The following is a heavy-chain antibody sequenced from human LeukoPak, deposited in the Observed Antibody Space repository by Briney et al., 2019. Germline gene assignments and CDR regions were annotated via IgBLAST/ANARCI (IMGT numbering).Heavy chain of an antibody. Sequence: SETLSLTCTVSGGFMSTYYWTCIRQPPGKGLEWIGYVFYSENTKYNPSLKSRVTISLDTSKNQFSLNLSFVTAADTAVYYCARGTIVVASYYYYGMDVWGQGSTVTVSS. J-gene: IGHJ6*02. D-gene: IGHD3-22*01. CDR1: GGFMSTYY. CDR3: ARGTIVVASYYYYGMDV. V-gene: IGHV4-59*08. CDR2: VFYSENT.